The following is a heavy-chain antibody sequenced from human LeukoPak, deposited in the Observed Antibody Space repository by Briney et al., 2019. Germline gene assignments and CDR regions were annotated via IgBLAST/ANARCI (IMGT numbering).Heavy chain of an antibody. CDR3: AKDLNYDFWSGLGN. V-gene: IGHV3-30*18. J-gene: IGHJ4*02. Sequence: GGSLRLSCAVSGFTFSSYGMHWVRQAPGKGLEWMAVISYDGTNKYYADSVKGRFTISRDNSKNTLYLQMNSLRAEDTAVYYCAKDLNYDFWSGLGNWGQGTLVTV. CDR1: GFTFSSYG. D-gene: IGHD3-3*01. CDR2: ISYDGTNK.